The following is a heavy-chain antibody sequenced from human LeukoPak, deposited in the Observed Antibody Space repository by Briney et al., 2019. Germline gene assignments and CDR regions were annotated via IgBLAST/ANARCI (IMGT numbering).Heavy chain of an antibody. CDR3: ASYYYDSSGYLLLDY. CDR2: INPKSGGT. V-gene: IGHV1-2*02. D-gene: IGHD3-22*01. CDR1: AYTFTGYY. J-gene: IGHJ4*02. Sequence: GASVKVSCKASAYTFTGYYMHWVRQAPGQGLEWMGWINPKSGGTNYAHKFHGRVTMTRDTSISTAYMELSRLRYDDTAVYYCASYYYDSSGYLLLDYWGQGTLVTVSS.